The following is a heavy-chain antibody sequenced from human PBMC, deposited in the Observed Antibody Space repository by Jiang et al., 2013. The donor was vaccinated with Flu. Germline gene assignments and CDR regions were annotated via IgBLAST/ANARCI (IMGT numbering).Heavy chain of an antibody. CDR1: GGSISSYY. CDR3: ARDVHYYDSSGYYYYYGMDV. Sequence: PGLVKPSETLSLTCTVSGGSISSYYWSWIRQPPGKGLEWIGYIYYSGSTNYNPSLKSRVTISVDTSKNQFSLKLSSVTAADTAVYYCARDVHYYDSSGYYYYYGMDVWGQGTAVTVSS. CDR2: IYYSGST. D-gene: IGHD3-22*01. J-gene: IGHJ6*02. V-gene: IGHV4-59*01.